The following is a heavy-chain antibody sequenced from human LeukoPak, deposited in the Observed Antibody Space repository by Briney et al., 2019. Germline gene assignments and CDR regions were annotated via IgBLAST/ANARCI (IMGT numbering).Heavy chain of an antibody. CDR1: GENFSIYF. Sequence: SETLSLTCAVYGENFSIYFYSWIRQPPGKGLEWIGEINHGGSTSYNPSLKSRVTISADMSKNQFSLRLNSVTAADTAVYYCARSSCGGDCYLIDYWGQGTLVTVSS. J-gene: IGHJ4*02. CDR3: ARSSCGGDCYLIDY. CDR2: INHGGST. V-gene: IGHV4-34*01. D-gene: IGHD2-21*02.